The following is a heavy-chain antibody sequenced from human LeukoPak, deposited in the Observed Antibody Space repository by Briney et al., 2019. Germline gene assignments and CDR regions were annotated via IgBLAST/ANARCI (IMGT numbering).Heavy chain of an antibody. CDR1: GGAISSSSYY. Sequence: SETLSLTCTVSGGAISSSSYYWGWIRQPPGKGLEWIGSIYYSGSTYYNPSLKSRVTISVDTSKNQFSLKLSSVTAAETAVYYCARRKEMAPTIFDYWGQGTLVTVSS. J-gene: IGHJ4*02. D-gene: IGHD5-24*01. CDR3: ARRKEMAPTIFDY. CDR2: IYYSGST. V-gene: IGHV4-39*01.